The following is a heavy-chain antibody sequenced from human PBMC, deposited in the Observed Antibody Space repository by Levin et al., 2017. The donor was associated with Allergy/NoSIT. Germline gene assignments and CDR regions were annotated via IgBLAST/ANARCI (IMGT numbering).Heavy chain of an antibody. Sequence: AGGSLRLSCAASGFTVSSNYMSWVRQAPGKGLEWVSVIYSGGSTYYAESVKGRFTISRDSSENTLYLQMNSLRVEYTAVYYCARALYDRSGYYPHRRYHYYGMDVWGQGTTVTVSS. CDR1: GFTVSSNY. V-gene: IGHV3-53*01. CDR2: IYSGGST. J-gene: IGHJ6*02. CDR3: ARALYDRSGYYPHRRYHYYGMDV. D-gene: IGHD3-22*01.